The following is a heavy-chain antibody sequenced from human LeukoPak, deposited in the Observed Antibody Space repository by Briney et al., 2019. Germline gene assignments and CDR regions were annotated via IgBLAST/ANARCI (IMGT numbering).Heavy chain of an antibody. D-gene: IGHD6-13*01. Sequence: GGSLRLSCAASGFTFSSYAMSWVRQAPGKGLEWVSAISGSGGSTYYADSVKGRFTISRDNSKNTLYLQMDSLRAEDTAVYYCARGRIAAAGRDFDYWGQGTLVTVSS. J-gene: IGHJ4*02. V-gene: IGHV3-23*01. CDR3: ARGRIAAAGRDFDY. CDR2: ISGSGGST. CDR1: GFTFSSYA.